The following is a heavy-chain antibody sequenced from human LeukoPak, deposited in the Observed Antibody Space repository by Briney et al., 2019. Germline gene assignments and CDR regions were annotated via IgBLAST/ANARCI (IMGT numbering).Heavy chain of an antibody. V-gene: IGHV1-69*04. CDR1: GGTFSSYA. CDR3: ARGNYDSSGPSDAFDI. CDR2: IIPILGIA. Sequence: SVKVSCKASGGTFSSYAISWARQAPGQGLEWMGRIIPILGIANYAQKFQGRVTITADKSTSTAYMELSSLRSEDTAVYYCARGNYDSSGPSDAFDIWGQGTMVTVSS. J-gene: IGHJ3*02. D-gene: IGHD3-22*01.